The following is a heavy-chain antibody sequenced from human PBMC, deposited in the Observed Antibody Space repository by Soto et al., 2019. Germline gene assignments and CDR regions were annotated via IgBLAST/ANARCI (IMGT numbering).Heavy chain of an antibody. CDR1: GFTFNNDA. CDR3: AKDRLAGNFDY. Sequence: EIQVLDSGGGLVQPGGSLRLSCAASGFTFNNDAMNWVRQAPGKGLEWVATISATGGSTYYADSVKGRFTISRDNSKNTLYSQMNGLRVEDTAVHYCAKDRLAGNFDYWGQGTQVTVSS. J-gene: IGHJ4*01. V-gene: IGHV3-23*01. CDR2: ISATGGST.